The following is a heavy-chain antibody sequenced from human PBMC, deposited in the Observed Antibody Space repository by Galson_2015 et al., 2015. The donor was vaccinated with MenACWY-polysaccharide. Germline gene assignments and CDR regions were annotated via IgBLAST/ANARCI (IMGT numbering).Heavy chain of an antibody. V-gene: IGHV2-5*08. D-gene: IGHD1-1*01. J-gene: IGHJ4*02. CDR2: IYWDDDK. CDR1: GFSLTSRPMG. Sequence: PALVKPTQTLALTCTFSGFSLTSRPMGVGWIRQPPGAAPECLAVIYWDDDKRYSPSLRSRLSITKDASKNEVVLIMTNMDPLDTATYYCAHRRGGNTWNSGYFDFWGQGALVTVSS. CDR3: AHRRGGNTWNSGYFDF.